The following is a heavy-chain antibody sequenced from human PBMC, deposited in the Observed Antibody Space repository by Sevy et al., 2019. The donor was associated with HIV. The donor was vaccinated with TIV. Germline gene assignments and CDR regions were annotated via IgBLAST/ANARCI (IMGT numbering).Heavy chain of an antibody. J-gene: IGHJ3*01. D-gene: IGHD3-22*01. CDR3: AKALNPALESMIEVVLRTLKGFDV. CDR1: GFTFNTHA. CDR2: ISGPGLST. Sequence: GGSLRLSCAASGFTFNTHAMTWVRQAPGKGLEWVSVISGPGLSTYYADSVKGRFTISRANSKNTLYLQMNGLRADDTATYYCAKALNPALESMIEVVLRTLKGFDVWGQGTMVTVSS. V-gene: IGHV3-23*01.